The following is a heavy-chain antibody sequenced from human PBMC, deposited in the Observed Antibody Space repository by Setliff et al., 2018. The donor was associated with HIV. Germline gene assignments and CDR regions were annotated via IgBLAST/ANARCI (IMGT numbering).Heavy chain of an antibody. D-gene: IGHD2-21*02. J-gene: IGHJ4*02. V-gene: IGHV4-59*01. CDR3: ASLTYYGGDSGSH. CDR1: GGSMSNYY. Sequence: PSETLSLTCSVSGGSMSNYYWSWVRQPPGKGLEWRGDIFHTGSSTYNPSLKSRVSLSVDTSKNQFSLRLSAVTAADTAVYYCASLTYYGGDSGSHWGQGTLVTVSS. CDR2: IFHTGSS.